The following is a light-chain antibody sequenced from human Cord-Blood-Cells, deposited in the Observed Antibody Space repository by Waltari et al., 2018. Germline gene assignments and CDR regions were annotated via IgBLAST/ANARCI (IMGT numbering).Light chain of an antibody. CDR1: SSNIGSNY. CDR3: AAWDDSLSGRV. J-gene: IGLJ3*02. V-gene: IGLV1-47*01. CDR2: RNN. Sequence: QSVLTQPPSASGTPGQRVTISCSGSSSNIGSNYVYWYQQLPGTAPKLLIYRNNQRPAGLPDRFSASKSGTSASLAISGLRSEDEADYYCAAWDDSLSGRVFGGGTKLTVL.